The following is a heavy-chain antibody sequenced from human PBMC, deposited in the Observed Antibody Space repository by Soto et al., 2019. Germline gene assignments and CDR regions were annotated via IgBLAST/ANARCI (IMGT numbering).Heavy chain of an antibody. J-gene: IGHJ6*03. Sequence: SETLSLTCTVSGGSISSYYWSWIRQPPGKGLEWIGYIYYSGSTNYNPSLKSRVTISVDTSKNQFSLKLSSVTAADTAVYYCARLAETYYDFLVSVDYYRDVWGKGTTVTVSS. CDR2: IYYSGST. CDR3: ARLAETYYDFLVSVDYYRDV. D-gene: IGHD3-3*01. V-gene: IGHV4-59*08. CDR1: GGSISSYY.